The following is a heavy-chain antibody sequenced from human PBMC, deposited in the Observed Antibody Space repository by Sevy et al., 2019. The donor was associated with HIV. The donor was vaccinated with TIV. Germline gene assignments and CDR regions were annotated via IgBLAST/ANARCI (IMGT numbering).Heavy chain of an antibody. CDR3: ARDQGYSYAFDY. CDR2: ISSSSSYI. D-gene: IGHD5-18*01. V-gene: IGHV3-21*01. CDR1: GFTFSSYS. Sequence: GGSLRLSCAASGFTFSSYSMNWVRQAPGKGLEWVSSISSSSSYIYYADSVKGRFTISRDNAKNSLYLQMNSLRAEETAVYYCARDQGYSYAFDYWGQGTLVTVSS. J-gene: IGHJ4*02.